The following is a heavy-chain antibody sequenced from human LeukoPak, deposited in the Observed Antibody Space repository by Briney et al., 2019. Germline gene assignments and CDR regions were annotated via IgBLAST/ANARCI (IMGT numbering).Heavy chain of an antibody. J-gene: IGHJ6*03. V-gene: IGHV3-11*01. CDR1: GFTYSDYY. CDR2: ISSSGSTI. D-gene: IGHD6-13*01. CDR3: ARVGGSSSWRYYYYYYYMDV. Sequence: GGSLRLSCAASGFTYSDYYMSWIRQAPGKGLEWVSYISSSGSTIYYADSVKGRFTISRDNAKNSLYLQMNSLRAEDTAVYYCARVGGSSSWRYYYYYYYMDVWGKGTTVTVSS.